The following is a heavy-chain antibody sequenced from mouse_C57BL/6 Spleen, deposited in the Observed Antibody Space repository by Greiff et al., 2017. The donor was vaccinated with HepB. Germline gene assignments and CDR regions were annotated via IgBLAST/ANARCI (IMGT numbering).Heavy chain of an antibody. D-gene: IGHD1-1*01. Sequence: EVQLQQSGPELVKPGASVKISCKASGYTFTDYYMNWVKQSHGKSLEWIGDINPNNGGTSYNQKFKGKATLTVDKSSSTAYMELRSLTSEDSAVYYCARIWYYGSSPWFAYWGQGTLVTVSA. CDR2: INPNNGGT. CDR3: ARIWYYGSSPWFAY. J-gene: IGHJ3*01. CDR1: GYTFTDYY. V-gene: IGHV1-26*01.